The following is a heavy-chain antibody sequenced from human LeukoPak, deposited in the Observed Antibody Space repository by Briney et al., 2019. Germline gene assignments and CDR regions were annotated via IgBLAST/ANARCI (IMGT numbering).Heavy chain of an antibody. CDR3: AREFIMVRGAFDY. Sequence: SETLSLTCTVSGGSISSGDYYWSWIRQPPGTGLEWIGYIYYSGSTYYNPSLKSRVTISVDTSKNQFSLKLSSVTAADTAVYYCAREFIMVRGAFDYWGQGTLVTVSS. D-gene: IGHD3-10*01. CDR2: IYYSGST. V-gene: IGHV4-30-4*01. J-gene: IGHJ4*02. CDR1: GGSISSGDYY.